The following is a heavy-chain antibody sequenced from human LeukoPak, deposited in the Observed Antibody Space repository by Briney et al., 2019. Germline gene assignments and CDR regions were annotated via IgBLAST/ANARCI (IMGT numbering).Heavy chain of an antibody. J-gene: IGHJ4*02. CDR2: IYYNGAT. CDR3: AKHYMGSSYNHGLDC. V-gene: IGHV4-39*01. Sequence: PSETLSLTCTVSGGSISSDNYYWGWIRQPPGKGLEWIGSIYYNGATYYNPSLKSRVTTSVDTSKNQFSLKLNSVTAADTALYYCAKHYMGSSYNHGLDCWGQGTLVTVSS. D-gene: IGHD3-10*01. CDR1: GGSISSDNYY.